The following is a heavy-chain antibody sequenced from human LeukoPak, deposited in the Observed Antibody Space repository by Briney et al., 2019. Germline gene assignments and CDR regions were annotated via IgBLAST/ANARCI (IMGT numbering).Heavy chain of an antibody. Sequence: GGTLRLSCAASGFTFSSYGMSWVRQAPGKGLEWVSGISGSGGSTYYADSVKGRFTISRDNSKNTLYLQMNSLRAEDTAVYYCAKDQLWKFDYWGQGTLVTVSS. V-gene: IGHV3-23*01. CDR3: AKDQLWKFDY. CDR1: GFTFSSYG. J-gene: IGHJ4*02. CDR2: ISGSGGST. D-gene: IGHD5-18*01.